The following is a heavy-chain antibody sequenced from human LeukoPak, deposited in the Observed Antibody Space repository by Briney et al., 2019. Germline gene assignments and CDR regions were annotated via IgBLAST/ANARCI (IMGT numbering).Heavy chain of an antibody. V-gene: IGHV3-23*01. Sequence: GGSLRLSCAASEFTFSNYAMTWVRQAPGKGLEWVSCISGSGGSTYYADSVKGRFTISRDDSKNTLYLQMNSLRAEDTAIYYCVRPPDSCTSISCYSKYWGQGTLVTVSS. CDR2: ISGSGGST. J-gene: IGHJ4*02. CDR3: VRPPDSCTSISCYSKY. CDR1: EFTFSNYA. D-gene: IGHD2-2*01.